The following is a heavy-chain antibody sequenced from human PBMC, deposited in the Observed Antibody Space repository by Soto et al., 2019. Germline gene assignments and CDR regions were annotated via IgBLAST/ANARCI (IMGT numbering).Heavy chain of an antibody. D-gene: IGHD5-12*01. CDR3: ASGRLGSRYYGWDG. CDR2: IFTSGNT. V-gene: IGHV4-4*07. CDR1: GGSMNDYY. J-gene: IGHJ6*02. Sequence: SETLSLTCTVSGGSMNDYYWSWIRQPAGKGLEWIGRIFTSGNTNYNPSLRSRLTMSVDTSTNQVSLRLTSVSDADTAVYYCASGRLGSRYYGWDGSRQGTTITVAS.